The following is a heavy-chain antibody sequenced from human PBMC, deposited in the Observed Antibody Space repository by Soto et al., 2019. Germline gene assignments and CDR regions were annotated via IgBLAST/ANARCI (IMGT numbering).Heavy chain of an antibody. J-gene: IGHJ6*02. CDR1: GGTFSSYA. V-gene: IGHV1-69*06. D-gene: IGHD2-15*01. Sequence: SVKVSCKASGGTFSSYAISWVRQAPGQGLEWMGGIIPIFGTANYAQKFQGRVTITADKSTSTAYMELSSLRSEDTAVYYCAREDQVVAATRLYYYGMDVWGQGTTVTVSS. CDR3: AREDQVVAATRLYYYGMDV. CDR2: IIPIFGTA.